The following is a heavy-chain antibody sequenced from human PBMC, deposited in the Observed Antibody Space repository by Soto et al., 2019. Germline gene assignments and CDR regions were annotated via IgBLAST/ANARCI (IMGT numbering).Heavy chain of an antibody. J-gene: IGHJ4*02. CDR2: ISGSGGST. CDR1: GFTFSSYA. Sequence: HPGGSLRLSCAASGFTFSSYAMSWVRQAPGKGLEWVSAISGSGGSTYYADSVKGRFTISRDNSKNTLYLQMNSLRAEDTAVYYCAKEFPSIGYYDRGYVLLHDIRYFDYWGQGTLVTVSS. D-gene: IGHD3-22*01. CDR3: AKEFPSIGYYDRGYVLLHDIRYFDY. V-gene: IGHV3-23*01.